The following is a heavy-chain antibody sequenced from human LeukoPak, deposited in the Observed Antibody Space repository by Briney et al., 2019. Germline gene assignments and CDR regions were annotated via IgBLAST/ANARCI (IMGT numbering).Heavy chain of an antibody. CDR1: GFTLSSYA. V-gene: IGHV3-48*03. CDR2: ISSSGRTI. D-gene: IGHD3-22*01. CDR3: ARDSDSSGYFDS. Sequence: PGGSLRLSCAASGFTLSSYAMSWVRHAPGKGLEWVSYISSSGRTIYYADSVKGRFTISRDNAKNSLYLQMNILRAEDTAVYYCARDSDSSGYFDSWGQGTLVTVSS. J-gene: IGHJ4*02.